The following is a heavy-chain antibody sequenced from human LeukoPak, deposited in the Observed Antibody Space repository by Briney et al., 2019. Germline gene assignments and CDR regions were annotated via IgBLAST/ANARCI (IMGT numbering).Heavy chain of an antibody. CDR1: GGTFSSYA. J-gene: IGHJ6*02. D-gene: IGHD1-14*01. Sequence: GASVKVSCKASGGTFSSYAISWVRQAPGQGLEWMGRIIPILGIANYAQKFQGRVTITADKSTSTAYMELSSLRSEDTAVYYCARVPRNTYYYYGMDVWGQGTTVTVSS. CDR2: IIPILGIA. CDR3: ARVPRNTYYYYGMDV. V-gene: IGHV1-69*04.